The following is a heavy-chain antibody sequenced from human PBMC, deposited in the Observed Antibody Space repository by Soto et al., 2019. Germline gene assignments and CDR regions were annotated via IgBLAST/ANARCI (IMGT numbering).Heavy chain of an antibody. D-gene: IGHD6-13*01. V-gene: IGHV4-61*01. CDR2: IYYSGST. Sequence: PSETLSLTGTVSGGSVSSGSYYWSWIRQPPGKGLEWIGYIYYSGSTNYNPSLKSRVTISLDTSKNQFSLKLSSVTAADTAVYYCARDRLAAAGTYYGMDVWGQGTTVTVSS. CDR3: ARDRLAAAGTYYGMDV. J-gene: IGHJ6*02. CDR1: GGSVSSGSYY.